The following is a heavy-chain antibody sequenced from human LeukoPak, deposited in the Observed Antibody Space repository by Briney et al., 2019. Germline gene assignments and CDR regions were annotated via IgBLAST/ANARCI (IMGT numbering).Heavy chain of an antibody. CDR1: GGSISSYY. Sequence: PSETLSLTCTVSGGSISSYYWSWIRQPPGKGLEWIGYIYYSGSTNYNPSLKSRVTISVDTSKNQFSLKLSSVTAADTAVYYCARVHSHGWSVGITFYYGMDVWGQGTTVTVSS. V-gene: IGHV4-59*01. CDR3: ARVHSHGWSVGITFYYGMDV. CDR2: IYYSGST. J-gene: IGHJ6*02. D-gene: IGHD3-10*01.